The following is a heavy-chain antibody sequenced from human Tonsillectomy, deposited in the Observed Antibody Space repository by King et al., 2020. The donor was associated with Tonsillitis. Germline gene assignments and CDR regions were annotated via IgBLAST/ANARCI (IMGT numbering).Heavy chain of an antibody. Sequence: VQLQESGPGLVKPSQTLSLTCTVSGGSISSGSYYLSWIRQPAGKGLELIGRIHASGNTYYKPSLKSRVTMSVDTSKNQFSLSLSSVTAADTAVYYCARDVVRYFDLWGRGALVTVSS. V-gene: IGHV4-61*02. D-gene: IGHD2-15*01. CDR3: ARDVVRYFDL. CDR2: IHASGNT. J-gene: IGHJ2*01. CDR1: GGSISSGSYY.